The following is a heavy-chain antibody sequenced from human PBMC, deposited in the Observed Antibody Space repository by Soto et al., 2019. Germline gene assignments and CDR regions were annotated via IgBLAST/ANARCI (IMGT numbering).Heavy chain of an antibody. V-gene: IGHV5-10-1*01. CDR2: IDPSDSYT. Sequence: PGESLKISCKGSGYSFTSYWISWVRQMPGKGLEWMGRIDPSDSYTNYSPSFQGHVTISADKSISTAYMELSSLRSEDTAVYYCARDPCSGGSCYSPGNSDDIWGRGTMVTVSS. CDR3: ARDPCSGGSCYSPGNSDDI. D-gene: IGHD2-15*01. CDR1: GYSFTSYW. J-gene: IGHJ3*02.